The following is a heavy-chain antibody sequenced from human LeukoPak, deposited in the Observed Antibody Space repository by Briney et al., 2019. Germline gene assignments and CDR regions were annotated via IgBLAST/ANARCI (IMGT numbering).Heavy chain of an antibody. CDR1: GFTFSNYD. CDR3: ARSKSYSSGWTDFDY. CDR2: IGTAGNT. Sequence: GGSLRLSCAASGFTFSNYDMHWVRQAPGKGLELVSVIGTAGNTYYLGSVKGRFTISRENAKNSLFLQMNSLSAGDTAIYYCARSKSYSSGWTDFDYWGQGTLVTVSS. J-gene: IGHJ4*02. D-gene: IGHD6-19*01. V-gene: IGHV3-13*01.